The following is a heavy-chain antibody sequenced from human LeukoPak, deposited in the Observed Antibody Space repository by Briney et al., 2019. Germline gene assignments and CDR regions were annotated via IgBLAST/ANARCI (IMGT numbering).Heavy chain of an antibody. CDR2: IYYSGST. J-gene: IGHJ4*02. Sequence: SETLSLTCTVSGGSISSGGYSWSWIRQHPGKGLEWIGYIYYSGSTYYNPSLKSRVTISVDTSKNQFSLKLSSVTAADTAVYYCARDGNYDIFDYWGQGTLVTVSS. CDR3: ARDGNYDIFDY. V-gene: IGHV4-31*03. D-gene: IGHD3-9*01. CDR1: GGSISSGGYS.